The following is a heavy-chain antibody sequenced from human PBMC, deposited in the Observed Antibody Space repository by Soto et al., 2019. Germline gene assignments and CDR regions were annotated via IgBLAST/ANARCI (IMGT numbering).Heavy chain of an antibody. J-gene: IGHJ4*02. D-gene: IGHD1-1*01. CDR1: GFSLTARPVG. CDR2: IYWDDDK. V-gene: IGHV2-5*02. CDR3: AHRADLNSNWNGAYFDF. Sequence: QITLKESGPTRVKPTQTLTLTCTFSGFSLTARPVGLGWIRQPPGKPLEHFALIYWDDDKRYNPSLKTRLTITKDTSNNLVFLTMTNMDPGDTATYFCAHRADLNSNWNGAYFDFWGQGALVTVSS.